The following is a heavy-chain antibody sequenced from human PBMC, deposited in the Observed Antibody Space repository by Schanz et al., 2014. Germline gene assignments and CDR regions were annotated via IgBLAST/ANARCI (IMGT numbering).Heavy chain of an antibody. J-gene: IGHJ6*02. V-gene: IGHV3-74*02. CDR1: GFTFSDSW. CDR3: AKGRGGTSSEGLDQYYGMDV. CDR2: TSNDGSFT. D-gene: IGHD6-6*01. Sequence: EVQLVESEGGLIQPGGSLRLSCAASGFTFSDSWMHWVRQAPGKGLVWVSRTSNDGSFTTFADSVKGRFTISRDNSKNMLYLQMNSLRGEDTAVYFCAKGRGGTSSEGLDQYYGMDVWGQGTTVTVSS.